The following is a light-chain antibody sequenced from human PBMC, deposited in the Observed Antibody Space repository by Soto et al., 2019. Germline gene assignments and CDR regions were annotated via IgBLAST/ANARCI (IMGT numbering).Light chain of an antibody. V-gene: IGKV1-5*03. Sequence: DIQMTQSPSSLSASVGDRVTITCRASQSISTYLNWYQQKPGKAPKLLTYKTSILENGVPSRFSGSGSGTEFTLSISSLQPDDFATYYCHQYNSYWTFGQGTRLEIK. J-gene: IGKJ5*01. CDR1: QSISTY. CDR2: KTS. CDR3: HQYNSYWT.